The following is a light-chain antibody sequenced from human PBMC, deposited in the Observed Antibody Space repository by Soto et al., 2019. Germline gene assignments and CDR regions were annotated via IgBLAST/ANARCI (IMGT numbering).Light chain of an antibody. Sequence: QLVLTQPPSASASLGASVTLTCTLSSGFNDYKVDWYQQRPGEGPRFVMRVGTGGIVGSRGEGIPDRFSVLGSGLNRYLNIKDIQEEDESDYHCGADHGSGSDLVVVFGGGTKVTVL. CDR2: VGTGGIVG. CDR1: SGFNDYK. CDR3: GADHGSGSDLVVV. V-gene: IGLV9-49*01. J-gene: IGLJ2*01.